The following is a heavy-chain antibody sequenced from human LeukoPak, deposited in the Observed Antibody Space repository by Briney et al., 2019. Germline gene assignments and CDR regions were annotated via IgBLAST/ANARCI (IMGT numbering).Heavy chain of an antibody. CDR3: ARDLSLIALTD. D-gene: IGHD3-22*01. J-gene: IGHJ4*02. CDR2: TTGSGGST. Sequence: GGSLRLSCAASGFTFSIHGMNWVRQGPGKGLEWVSGTTGSGGSTYYADSVKGRFTISRDNSKNTVYLQMNSLRAEDTAVYYCARDLSLIALTDWGQGTLVTVSS. V-gene: IGHV3-23*01. CDR1: GFTFSIHG.